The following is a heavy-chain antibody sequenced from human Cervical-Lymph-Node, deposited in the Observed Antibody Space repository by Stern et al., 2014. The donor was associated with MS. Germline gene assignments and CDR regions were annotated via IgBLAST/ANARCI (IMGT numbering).Heavy chain of an antibody. CDR3: AREGPRTGTLVY. CDR1: GGSISSGDYY. J-gene: IGHJ4*02. Sequence: QLQLQESGPGLVKPSQTLSLTCTVSGGSISSGDYYWSWIRQPPGKGLEWIGSIYDSGSTYYNPSLKSRFPISVDTSKNQFSLKLSSVTAADTAVYYCAREGPRTGTLVYWGQGTLVTVSS. CDR2: IYDSGST. V-gene: IGHV4-30-4*01. D-gene: IGHD3/OR15-3a*01.